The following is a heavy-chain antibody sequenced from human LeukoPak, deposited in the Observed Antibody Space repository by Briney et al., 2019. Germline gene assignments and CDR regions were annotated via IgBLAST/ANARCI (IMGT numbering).Heavy chain of an antibody. J-gene: IGHJ4*02. Sequence: GGSLSLSCAASGFTFSSYWMTWVRQAPGRGLEWVASINQDGSEKYYVDSVRGRFAVSGDNAKNSLYLQMNSLRAEDTAVYYCARARGNCSSASCYSYFEYWGQGTLVTVSS. D-gene: IGHD2-2*02. V-gene: IGHV3-7*03. CDR1: GFTFSSYW. CDR2: INQDGSEK. CDR3: ARARGNCSSASCYSYFEY.